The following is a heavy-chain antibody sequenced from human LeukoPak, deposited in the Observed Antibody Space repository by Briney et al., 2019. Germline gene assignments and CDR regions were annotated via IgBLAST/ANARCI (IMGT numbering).Heavy chain of an antibody. Sequence: GASVKVSCKASGYTFTSYDINWVRHATGQGLEWMGWMNTNSGNTGYAQKFQGRVTMTRNTSISTAYMELSSLRSEDTAVYYCVEVGFGDAFDIWGQGTMVTVSS. J-gene: IGHJ3*02. V-gene: IGHV1-8*01. CDR3: VEVGFGDAFDI. CDR1: GYTFTSYD. D-gene: IGHD3-16*01. CDR2: MNTNSGNT.